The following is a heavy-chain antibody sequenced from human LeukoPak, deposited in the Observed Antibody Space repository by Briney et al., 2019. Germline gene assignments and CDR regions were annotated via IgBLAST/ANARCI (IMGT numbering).Heavy chain of an antibody. J-gene: IGHJ5*02. CDR2: IWYDGSNK. D-gene: IGHD2-2*01. V-gene: IGHV3-33*01. CDR1: GLTFSSYG. CDR3: ARGGGVVVPAAPFDP. Sequence: PTGGSLRLSCAASGLTFSSYGMHWVRQAPGKGLEWVAVIWYDGSNKYYADSVKGRFTISRDNSKNTLYLQMNSLRAEDTAVYYCARGGGVVVPAAPFDPWGQGTLVTVSS.